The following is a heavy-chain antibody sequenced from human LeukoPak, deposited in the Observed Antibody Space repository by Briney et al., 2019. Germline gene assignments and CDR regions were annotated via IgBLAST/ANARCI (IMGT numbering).Heavy chain of an antibody. D-gene: IGHD5-24*01. Sequence: GGSLRLSCAASGFTFSSYWMSWVRQAPGKGLEWVSSISSSSSYIYYADSVKGRFTISRDNAKNSLYLQMNSLRAEDTAVYYCARGRRWLQWSFDYWGQGTLVTVSS. CDR2: ISSSSSYI. J-gene: IGHJ4*02. V-gene: IGHV3-21*01. CDR1: GFTFSSYW. CDR3: ARGRRWLQWSFDY.